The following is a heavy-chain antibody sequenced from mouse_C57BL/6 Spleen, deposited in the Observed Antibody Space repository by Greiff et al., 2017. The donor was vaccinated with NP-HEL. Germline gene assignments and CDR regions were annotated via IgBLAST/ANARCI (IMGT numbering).Heavy chain of an antibody. V-gene: IGHV1-82*01. CDR3: ARSGSLYAMDY. J-gene: IGHJ4*01. CDR1: GYAFSSSW. CDR2: IYPGDGDT. Sequence: VQLQQSGPELVKPGASVKISCKASGYAFSSSWMNWVKQRPGKGLEWIGRIYPGDGDTNYNGKFKGKATLTADKSSSTAYMQLSRLTSEDSAVYFCARSGSLYAMDYWGQRTSVTVSS.